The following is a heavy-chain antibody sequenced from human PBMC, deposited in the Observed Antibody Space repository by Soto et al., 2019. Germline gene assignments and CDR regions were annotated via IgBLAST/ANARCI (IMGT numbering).Heavy chain of an antibody. CDR1: GFTFSRYS. CDR2: ITSDGIYT. D-gene: IGHD2-8*01. Sequence: EGSLRLSCAASGFTFSRYSMNWVRHAPGEGLEWVSSITSDGIYTYYANSVKGRFTISRDKAKNSLYLQMNSLRGEDTYMYYCSRDRYGDYFYYAMDVWGQGSTVTVPS. J-gene: IGHJ6*02. CDR3: SRDRYGDYFYYAMDV. V-gene: IGHV3-21*06.